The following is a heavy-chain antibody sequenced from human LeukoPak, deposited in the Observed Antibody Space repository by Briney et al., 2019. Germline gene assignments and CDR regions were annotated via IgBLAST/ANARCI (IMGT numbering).Heavy chain of an antibody. Sequence: GGSLRLSCAASGFTFSSYSMNWVRQAPGKGLEWVSSINSSSSYIYYADSVKGRFTISRDKAKNSLYLQMNSLRAEDTAVYYCARNGGAYCGGDCYSAYYYGMDVWGKGTTVTVSS. CDR1: GFTFSSYS. V-gene: IGHV3-21*01. CDR3: ARNGGAYCGGDCYSAYYYGMDV. J-gene: IGHJ6*04. CDR2: INSSSSYI. D-gene: IGHD2-21*02.